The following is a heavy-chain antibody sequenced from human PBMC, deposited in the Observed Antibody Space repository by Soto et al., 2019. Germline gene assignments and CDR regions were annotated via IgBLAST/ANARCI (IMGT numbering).Heavy chain of an antibody. CDR2: IYYSGST. CDR3: AGHRSVGHQSDWFEP. J-gene: IGHJ5*02. D-gene: IGHD1-26*01. CDR1: GGSIISRSYY. Sequence: PLETLSLTCTVSGGSIISRSYYCGWNRQPPGKGLEWIGSIYYSGSTYYNPSLKSRVTISVDTSKNQFSLKLSSVTAADTAVYFCAGHRSVGHQSDWFEPLRQGTLVTVSS. V-gene: IGHV4-39*01.